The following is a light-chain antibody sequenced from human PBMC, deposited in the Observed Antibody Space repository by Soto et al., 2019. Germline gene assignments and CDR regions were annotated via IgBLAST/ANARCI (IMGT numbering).Light chain of an antibody. V-gene: IGKV3-11*01. Sequence: IVLTQYPATLSLSPGERANLSCRASQSVRTSLAWYQQQPGQAPRLLIYDASNKATGIPARFSGSGSGTDFTLTISSLEPKDFAVYYCQQRSNWPGTFGQGTKVEIK. J-gene: IGKJ1*01. CDR1: QSVRTS. CDR3: QQRSNWPGT. CDR2: DAS.